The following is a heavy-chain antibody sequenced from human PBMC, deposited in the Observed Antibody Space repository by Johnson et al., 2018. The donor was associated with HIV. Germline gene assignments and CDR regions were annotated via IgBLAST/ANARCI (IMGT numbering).Heavy chain of an antibody. CDR3: ARDFYAVVATPFIGSAFDI. D-gene: IGHD5-12*01. J-gene: IGHJ3*02. V-gene: IGHV3-23*04. CDR2: ISGSGGST. Sequence: VQLVESGGGVVQPGRSLRLSCAASGFTCSSYAMHWVRQAPGKGLEWVAVISGSGGSTYYADSVKGRFTISRDNSKNTLYLQMNSLRAEDTALYYCARDFYAVVATPFIGSAFDIWGQGTMVTVSS. CDR1: GFTCSSYA.